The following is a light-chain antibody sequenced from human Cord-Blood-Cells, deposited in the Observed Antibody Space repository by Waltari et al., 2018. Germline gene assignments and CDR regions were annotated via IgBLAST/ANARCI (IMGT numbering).Light chain of an antibody. V-gene: IGKV4-1*01. Sequence: DIVMTQFPDTLAISLGERGTSNCKSSPSVLYSSNNKNYLAWYQQKPGQPPKLLIYWASTRESGVPDRFSGSGSGTDFTLTISSLQAEDVAVYYCQQYYSTPITFGQGTRLEIK. CDR1: PSVLYSSNNKNY. CDR2: WAS. CDR3: QQYYSTPIT. J-gene: IGKJ5*01.